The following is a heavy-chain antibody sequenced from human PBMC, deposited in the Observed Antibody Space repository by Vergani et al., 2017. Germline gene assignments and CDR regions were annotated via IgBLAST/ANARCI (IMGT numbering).Heavy chain of an antibody. CDR2: IQFDGSNQ. D-gene: IGHD3-16*01. V-gene: IGHV3-30*02. CDR3: AKHFRGWGIDY. CDR1: GFTLSNID. J-gene: IGHJ4*02. Sequence: QVQLVESGGGVVQRGGSLRLSCARSGFTLSNIDMKGIRQGPGKGLEFVAFIQFDGSNQYYADSVKGRFTLSRAFSKNTLYLQMNSLRTDYTATYYCAKHFRGWGIDYWGQGTQVIVSS.